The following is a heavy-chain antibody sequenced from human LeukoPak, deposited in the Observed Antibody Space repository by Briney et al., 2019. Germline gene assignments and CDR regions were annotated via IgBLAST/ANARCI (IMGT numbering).Heavy chain of an antibody. CDR2: IIPIFGTA. D-gene: IGHD3-22*01. Sequence: SENLSRKASGGTFSSYAISWVRQAPGHGLEWMGGIIPIFGTANYSQKFQGRVTITADESTSTAYMELSSLRSEDTAVYYCARYHYDSSANSLRASYWGQGTLVTVSS. J-gene: IGHJ4*02. V-gene: IGHV1-69*13. CDR1: GGTFSSYA. CDR3: ARYHYDSSANSLRASY.